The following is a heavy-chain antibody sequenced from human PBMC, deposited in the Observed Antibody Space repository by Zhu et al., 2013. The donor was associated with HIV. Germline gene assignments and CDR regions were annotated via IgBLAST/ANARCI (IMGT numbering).Heavy chain of an antibody. D-gene: IGHD3-16*01. J-gene: IGHJ4*02. CDR1: GGTFSSYA. Sequence: QVQLVQSGAEVKKPGSSVKVSCKASGGTFSSYAISWVRQAPGQGLEWMGIINPSGGSTSYAQKFQGRVTMTRDTSTSTVYMELSSLRSEDTAVYYCARGEKQGMGDYFDYWGQGTLVTVSS. V-gene: IGHV1-46*01. CDR3: ARGEKQGMGDYFDY. CDR2: INPSGGST.